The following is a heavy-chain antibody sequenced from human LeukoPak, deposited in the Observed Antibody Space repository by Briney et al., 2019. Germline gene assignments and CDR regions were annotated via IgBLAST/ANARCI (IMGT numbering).Heavy chain of an antibody. CDR1: GFTFSSYG. V-gene: IGHV3-30*03. CDR2: ISYDGSNK. CDR3: ARDHTPQLQSYGDYGLDY. Sequence: PGRSLRLSCAASGFTFSSYGMHWVRQAPGKGLEWVAVISYDGSNKYYADSVKGRFTISRDNSKNTLYLQMNSLRAEDTAVYFCARDHTPQLQSYGDYGLDYWGQGTLVTVSS. D-gene: IGHD4-17*01. J-gene: IGHJ4*02.